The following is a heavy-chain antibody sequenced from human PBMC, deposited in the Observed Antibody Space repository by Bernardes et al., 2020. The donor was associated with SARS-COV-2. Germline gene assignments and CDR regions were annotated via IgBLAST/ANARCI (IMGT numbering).Heavy chain of an antibody. D-gene: IGHD6-6*01. CDR3: ARVPARSAFDI. V-gene: IGHV1-2*06. CDR1: GYTFTGYY. CDR2: INPNSGGT. J-gene: IGHJ3*02. Sequence: ASSKVYCKASGYTFTGYYMHWVRQAPGQGLEWMGRINPNSGGTNYAQKFQGRVTMTRDTSISTAYMELSRLRSDDTAVYYCARVPARSAFDIWGQGTMVTGSS.